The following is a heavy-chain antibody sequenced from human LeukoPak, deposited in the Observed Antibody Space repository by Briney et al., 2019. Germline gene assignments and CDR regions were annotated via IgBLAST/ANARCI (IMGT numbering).Heavy chain of an antibody. J-gene: IGHJ6*03. V-gene: IGHV1-69*05. D-gene: IGHD1-26*01. CDR2: IIPIFGTA. CDR1: GGTFSSYA. CDR3: AREGGSYPAPEYYYYYYYMDV. Sequence: SVKVSCKASGGTFSSYAISWVRQAPGQGLEWMGGIIPIFGTANCAQKFQGRVTITTDESTSTAYMELSGLRSEDTAVYYCAREGGSYPAPEYYYYYYYMDVWGKGTTVTVSS.